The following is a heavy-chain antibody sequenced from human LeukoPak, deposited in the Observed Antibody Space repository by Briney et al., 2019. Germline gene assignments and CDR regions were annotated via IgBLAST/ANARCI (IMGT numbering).Heavy chain of an antibody. J-gene: IGHJ4*02. Sequence: PSETLSLTCTVSGGSITNYYWSWIRQPPGKGLEYIGHIYSSGSTNYNPSLRSRVTMSVDSSKNQFSLNLSSVTAADTAVYYCASLTKYTGTWYADYWGQGTLVTVSP. V-gene: IGHV4-59*08. D-gene: IGHD6-13*01. CDR2: IYSSGST. CDR1: GGSITNYY. CDR3: ASLTKYTGTWYADY.